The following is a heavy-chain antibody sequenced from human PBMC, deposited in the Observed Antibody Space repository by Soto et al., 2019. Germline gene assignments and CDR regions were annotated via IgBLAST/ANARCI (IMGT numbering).Heavy chain of an antibody. V-gene: IGHV3-30*18. Sequence: QVQLVESGGGVVQPGRSLRLSCAASGFTFSSYGMHWVRQAPGKGLEWVAVISYDGSNKYYADSVKGRFTITRDNSKNTLYIQINSRIVGTKAEYYCAKGKHYYGSWDRERSYCVYCGQGTLVTVSS. D-gene: IGHD3-10*01. CDR3: AKGKHYYGSWDRERSYCVY. CDR1: GFTFSSYG. J-gene: IGHJ4*02. CDR2: ISYDGSNK.